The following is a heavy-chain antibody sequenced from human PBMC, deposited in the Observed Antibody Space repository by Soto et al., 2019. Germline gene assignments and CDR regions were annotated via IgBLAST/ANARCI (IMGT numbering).Heavy chain of an antibody. Sequence: GGSLRLSCAASGFTFSSYAMSWVRQAPGKGLEWVSAISGSGGSTYYADSVKGRFTISRDNSKNTLYLQMNSLRAEDTAVYYCAKDTYYYDSSGSPTDAFDIWGQGTMVTVSS. CDR2: ISGSGGST. CDR3: AKDTYYYDSSGSPTDAFDI. V-gene: IGHV3-23*01. CDR1: GFTFSSYA. J-gene: IGHJ3*02. D-gene: IGHD3-22*01.